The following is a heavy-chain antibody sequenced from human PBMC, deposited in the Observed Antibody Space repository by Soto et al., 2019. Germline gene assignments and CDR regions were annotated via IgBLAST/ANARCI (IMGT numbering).Heavy chain of an antibody. V-gene: IGHV3-23*01. CDR3: AKEWSYSSGWSHVDY. CDR1: GFTFSSYG. J-gene: IGHJ4*02. Sequence: GGSLRLSCAASGFTFSSYGMHWVRQAPGKGLEWVSAITGGGGSKYYADSVKGRFTISRDNSKNTLYLQMNSLRAEDTAVYYCAKEWSYSSGWSHVDYWGQGTLVTVSS. D-gene: IGHD6-19*01. CDR2: ITGGGGSK.